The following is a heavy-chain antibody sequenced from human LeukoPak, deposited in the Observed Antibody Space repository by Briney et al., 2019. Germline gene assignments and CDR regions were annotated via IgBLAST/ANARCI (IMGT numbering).Heavy chain of an antibody. Sequence: SETLSLTCTVSGGSINSYYWSWIRQPPGRGLEWIGYVNYSGNTNYNPSLKSRVTISVDTSKNQFSLKLSSVTAADTAVYYCARKFDFWSGYYDAFDIWGQGTMVTVSS. CDR2: VNYSGNT. CDR1: GGSINSYY. V-gene: IGHV4-59*01. D-gene: IGHD3-3*01. CDR3: ARKFDFWSGYYDAFDI. J-gene: IGHJ3*02.